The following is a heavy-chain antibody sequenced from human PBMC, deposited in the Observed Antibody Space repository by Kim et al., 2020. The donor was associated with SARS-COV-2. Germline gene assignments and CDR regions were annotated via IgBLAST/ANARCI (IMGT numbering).Heavy chain of an antibody. V-gene: IGHV3-9*01. CDR3: AKQKDGDYIDY. J-gene: IGHJ4*02. Sequence: GGSLRLSCAASGFTFDDYAMHWVRQAPGKGLEWVSGISWNSGSIGYADSVKGRFTISRDNAKNSLYLQMNSLRAEDTALYYCAKQKDGDYIDYWGQGTLVTVSS. D-gene: IGHD4-17*01. CDR2: ISWNSGSI. CDR1: GFTFDDYA.